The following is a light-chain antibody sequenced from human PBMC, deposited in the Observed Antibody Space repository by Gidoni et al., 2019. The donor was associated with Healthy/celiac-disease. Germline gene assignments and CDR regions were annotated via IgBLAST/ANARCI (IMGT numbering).Light chain of an antibody. V-gene: IGKV1-39*01. CDR2: AAS. J-gene: IGKJ1*01. CDR1: QSISSY. CDR3: QQSYSTPRT. Sequence: RVTITCRASQSISSYLNWYQQKPGKAPKLVIYAASSLQSGVPSRFSGSGSGTDFTLTISSLQPEDFATYYCQQSYSTPRTFGHGTKVEIK.